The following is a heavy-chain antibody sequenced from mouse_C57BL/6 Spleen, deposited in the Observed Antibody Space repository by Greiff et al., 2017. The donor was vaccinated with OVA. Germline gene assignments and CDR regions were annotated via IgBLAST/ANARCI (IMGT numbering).Heavy chain of an antibody. CDR1: GYAFSSYW. V-gene: IGHV1-80*01. CDR2: IYPGDGDT. Sequence: QVQLKESGAELVKPGASVKISCKASGYAFSSYWLNWVKQRPGKGLEWIGQIYPGDGDTNYNGKFKGKATLTADKSSSTAYMQLSSLTSEDSAVYFCARAAYYEDFDVWGTGTTVTVSS. J-gene: IGHJ1*03. D-gene: IGHD2-10*01. CDR3: ARAAYYEDFDV.